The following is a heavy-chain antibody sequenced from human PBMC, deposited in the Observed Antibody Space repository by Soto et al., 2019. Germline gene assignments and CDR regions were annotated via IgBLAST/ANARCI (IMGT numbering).Heavy chain of an antibody. D-gene: IGHD6-6*01. CDR1: GYTFTGYY. CDR3: AREFRSPYSSSSPYYGMDV. Sequence: GASVKVSCKASGYTFTGYYMHWVRQAPGQGLEWMGWINPNSGGTNYAQKFQGRVTMTRDTPISTAYMELSRLRSDDTAVYYCAREFRSPYSSSSPYYGMDVWGQGTTVTVSS. J-gene: IGHJ6*02. V-gene: IGHV1-2*02. CDR2: INPNSGGT.